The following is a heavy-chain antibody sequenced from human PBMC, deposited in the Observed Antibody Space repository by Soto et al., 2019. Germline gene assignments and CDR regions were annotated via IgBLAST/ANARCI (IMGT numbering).Heavy chain of an antibody. V-gene: IGHV4-59*01. Sequence: SETLSLTCTVSGGSISSYYWSWIRQPPGKGLEWIGYIYYSGSTNYNPSLKSRVTISVDTSKNQFSLKLSTVTAADTAVYYCARGSGESSGWYDWFDPWGQGTLVTVSS. CDR1: GGSISSYY. D-gene: IGHD6-19*01. J-gene: IGHJ5*02. CDR3: ARGSGESSGWYDWFDP. CDR2: IYYSGST.